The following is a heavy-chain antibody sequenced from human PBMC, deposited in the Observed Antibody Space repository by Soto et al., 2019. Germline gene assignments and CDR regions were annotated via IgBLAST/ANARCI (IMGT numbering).Heavy chain of an antibody. Sequence: SETLSLTCTVSGGSISSLSYYWGWIRQPPGKGLEWIGSIYYSGSTYYNPSLKSRVTISVDTSKNQFSLKLSSVTAADTAVYYCARGYYDFFYWGQGTLVTVSS. D-gene: IGHD3-3*01. CDR3: ARGYYDFFY. CDR2: IYYSGST. V-gene: IGHV4-39*01. CDR1: GGSISSLSYY. J-gene: IGHJ4*02.